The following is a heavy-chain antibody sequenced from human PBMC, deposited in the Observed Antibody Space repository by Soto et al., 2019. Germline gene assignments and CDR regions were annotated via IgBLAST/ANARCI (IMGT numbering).Heavy chain of an antibody. CDR3: ARGVHLDSGGYYYFY. D-gene: IGHD3-22*01. J-gene: IGHJ4*02. CDR2: IIPLFGTA. Sequence: GASGKVSCKASGGTFSRYAISWVRQAPGQGLEWMGGIIPLFGTANYAQRFQGRVRITADESTTTAYMELRGLRSEDTAVYYCARGVHLDSGGYYYFYWGQGTLVTVSS. CDR1: GGTFSRYA. V-gene: IGHV1-69*13.